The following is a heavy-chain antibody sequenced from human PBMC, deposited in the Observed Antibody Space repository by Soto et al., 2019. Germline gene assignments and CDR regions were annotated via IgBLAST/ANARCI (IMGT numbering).Heavy chain of an antibody. CDR3: AKDSSSIAAREIGYFDY. V-gene: IGHV3-30*18. CDR2: ISYDGSNK. J-gene: IGHJ4*02. D-gene: IGHD6-6*01. CDR1: GFTFSSYG. Sequence: GESLKISCAASGFTFSSYGMHWVRQAPGKGLEWVAVISYDGSNKYYADSVKGRFTISRDNSKNTLYLQMNSLRAEDTAVYYCAKDSSSIAAREIGYFDYWGQGTLVTVSS.